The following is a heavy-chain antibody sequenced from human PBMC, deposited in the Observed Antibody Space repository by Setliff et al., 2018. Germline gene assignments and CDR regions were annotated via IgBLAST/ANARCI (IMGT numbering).Heavy chain of an antibody. V-gene: IGHV1-69*05. J-gene: IGHJ6*02. Sequence: ASVKVSCKASGYTFTSYAISWVRQAPGQGLEWMGGIIPIFGTANYAQKFQGRVTITTDESTSTAYMELSSLRSEDTAVYYCASLSGGELWSHYGMDVWGQGTTVTVSS. D-gene: IGHD5-18*01. CDR2: IIPIFGTA. CDR1: GYTFTSYA. CDR3: ASLSGGELWSHYGMDV.